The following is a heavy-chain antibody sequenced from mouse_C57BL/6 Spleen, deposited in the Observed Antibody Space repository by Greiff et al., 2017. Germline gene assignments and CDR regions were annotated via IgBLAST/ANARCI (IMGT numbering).Heavy chain of an antibody. D-gene: IGHD2-4*01. J-gene: IGHJ4*01. V-gene: IGHV3-6*01. Sequence: EVKLMESGPGLVKPSQSLSLTCSVTGYSITSGYYWNWIRQFPGNKLEWMGYISYDGSNNYNPSLKNRISITRDTSKNQFFLKLNSVTTEDTATYYCARGLTDAMDYWGQGTSVTVSS. CDR2: ISYDGSN. CDR1: GYSITSGYY. CDR3: ARGLTDAMDY.